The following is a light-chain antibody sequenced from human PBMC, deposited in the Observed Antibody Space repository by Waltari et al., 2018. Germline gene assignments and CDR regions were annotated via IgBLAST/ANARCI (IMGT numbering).Light chain of an antibody. Sequence: QSALTQPASVSGSPGQSITISCTGTSSDVGGYNYVSWYQQHPGKAPKLMIYDVSNRPSWLSYPFSGSKSGNTASLTISGLQAEDEADYYCSSYTSSNTWVFGGGTKLTVL. CDR1: SSDVGGYNY. J-gene: IGLJ3*02. V-gene: IGLV2-14*03. CDR3: SSYTSSNTWV. CDR2: DVS.